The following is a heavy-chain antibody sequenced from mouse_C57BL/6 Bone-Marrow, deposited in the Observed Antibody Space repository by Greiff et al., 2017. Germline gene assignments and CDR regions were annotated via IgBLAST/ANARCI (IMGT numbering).Heavy chain of an antibody. V-gene: IGHV5-6*01. J-gene: IGHJ2*01. CDR3: ARDYYGSSYENFDY. CDR1: GFTFSSYG. CDR2: ISSGGSYT. Sequence: EVQLQESGGDLVKPGGSLKLSCAASGFTFSSYGMSWVRQTPDKRLEWVATISSGGSYTYYPDSVKGRFTISRDNAKNTLYLQMSSLKSEDTAMYYCARDYYGSSYENFDYWGQGTTLTVSS. D-gene: IGHD1-1*01.